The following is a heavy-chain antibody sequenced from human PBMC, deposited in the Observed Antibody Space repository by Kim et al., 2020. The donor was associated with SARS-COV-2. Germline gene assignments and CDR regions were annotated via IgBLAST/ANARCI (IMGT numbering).Heavy chain of an antibody. D-gene: IGHD3-9*01. V-gene: IGHV4-59*01. Sequence: SETLSLTCTVSGGSISSYYWSWIRQPPGKGLEWIGYIYYSGSTKYNPSLKSRVTISVDTSKNQFSLKLSSVTAADTAVYYCAREKYDILTAYYGFDPWGQGILVTVSS. J-gene: IGHJ5*02. CDR1: GGSISSYY. CDR2: IYYSGST. CDR3: AREKYDILTAYYGFDP.